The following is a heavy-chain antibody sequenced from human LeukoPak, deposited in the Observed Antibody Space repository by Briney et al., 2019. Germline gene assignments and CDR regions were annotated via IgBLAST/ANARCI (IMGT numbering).Heavy chain of an antibody. CDR3: SRSLLVTTPHFDY. J-gene: IGHJ4*02. CDR1: GGSISSYY. D-gene: IGHD4-17*01. Sequence: PSETLSLTCTVSGGSISSYYLSWIRQPPGKGLEWIGYIYYSGSTNPNPSLKSRVSISVDTSKNQFSLKLNSVTAADTAVYYCSRSLLVTTPHFDYWGQGILVTVSS. CDR2: IYYSGST. V-gene: IGHV4-59*08.